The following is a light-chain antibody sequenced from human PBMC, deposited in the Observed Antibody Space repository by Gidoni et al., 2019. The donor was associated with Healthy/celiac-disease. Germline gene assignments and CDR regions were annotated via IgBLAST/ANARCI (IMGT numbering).Light chain of an antibody. J-gene: IGLJ2*01. Sequence: QSSLTQPSSVSVSPVQSITLSCPGTSSDVGGYNYVSWYQQHTGKAPTLMIYDVSNRPSGGSNRFSGSKSGNTASLTIAGLQAEDEADYYCSSYTSSSTREFGGGTKLTVL. V-gene: IGLV2-14*03. CDR3: SSYTSSSTRE. CDR1: SSDVGGYNY. CDR2: DVS.